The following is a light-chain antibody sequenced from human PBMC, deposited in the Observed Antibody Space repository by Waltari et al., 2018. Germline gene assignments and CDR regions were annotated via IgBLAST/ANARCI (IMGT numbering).Light chain of an antibody. Sequence: QSVLTQPPSVSAAPGQRVTISCSGGHSNIGNNYVSWYRQFPGTAPELLIYEDGERPSGVPGRCSGSKSGTSATLDITGLQAGDEADDYCGTWDSSLSGAVFGGGTHLTVL. CDR2: EDG. J-gene: IGLJ7*01. V-gene: IGLV1-51*02. CDR3: GTWDSSLSGAV. CDR1: HSNIGNNY.